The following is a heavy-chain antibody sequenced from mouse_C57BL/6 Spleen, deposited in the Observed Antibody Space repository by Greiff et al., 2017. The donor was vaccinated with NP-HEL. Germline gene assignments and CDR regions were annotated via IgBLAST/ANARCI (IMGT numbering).Heavy chain of an antibody. V-gene: IGHV1-4*01. CDR3: ARYSNGAMDY. CDR2: INPSSGYT. J-gene: IGHJ4*01. CDR1: GYTFTSYT. Sequence: QVQLKQSGAELARPGASVKMSCKASGYTFTSYTMHWVKQRPGQGLEWIGYINPSSGYTKYNQKFKDKATLTADKSSSTAYMQLSSLTSEDSAVYYCARYSNGAMDYWGQGTSVTVSS. D-gene: IGHD2-5*01.